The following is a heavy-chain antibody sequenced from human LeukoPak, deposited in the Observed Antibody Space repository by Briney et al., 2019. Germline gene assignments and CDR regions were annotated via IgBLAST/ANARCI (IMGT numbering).Heavy chain of an antibody. D-gene: IGHD2-21*02. CDR3: ARGVTPDWFDP. CDR2: ISYDGSNK. Sequence: PGGSLRLSCAASGFTFSSYAMHWVRQAPGKGLEWVAVISYDGSNKYYADSVKGRFTISRDNSKNTLYLQMNRLRAEDTAVYYCARGVTPDWFDPWGQGTLVTVSS. V-gene: IGHV3-30-3*01. CDR1: GFTFSSYA. J-gene: IGHJ5*02.